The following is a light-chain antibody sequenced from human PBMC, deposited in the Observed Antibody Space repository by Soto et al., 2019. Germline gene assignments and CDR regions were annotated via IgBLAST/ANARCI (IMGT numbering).Light chain of an antibody. V-gene: IGLV2-14*01. Sequence: QSVLTQPASVSGSPGQSITISCAGTRDDIGAYDYVSWYQQHLGNAPKLLVYEVTNRPSGVSDRFSGSKSGNTASLTISGLQAEDEADYYCNSYTNSSAVVFGGGTKVTVL. CDR1: RDDIGAYDY. CDR3: NSYTNSSAVV. CDR2: EVT. J-gene: IGLJ2*01.